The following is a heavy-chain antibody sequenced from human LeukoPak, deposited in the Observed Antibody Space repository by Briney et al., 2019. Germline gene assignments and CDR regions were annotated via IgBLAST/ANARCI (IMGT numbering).Heavy chain of an antibody. J-gene: IGHJ4*02. V-gene: IGHV3-21*01. D-gene: IGHD2-15*01. CDR2: ISSSSSYI. CDR1: GFTFSSYS. CDR3: ARVSPALTDCSGGSCYSGSLDY. Sequence: GGSLRLSCAASGFTFSSYSMNWVRQAPGKGLEWVSSISSSSSYIYYADSVKGRFTISRDNAKNSLYLQMNSLRAEDTAVYYCARVSPALTDCSGGSCYSGSLDYWGQGTLVTVSS.